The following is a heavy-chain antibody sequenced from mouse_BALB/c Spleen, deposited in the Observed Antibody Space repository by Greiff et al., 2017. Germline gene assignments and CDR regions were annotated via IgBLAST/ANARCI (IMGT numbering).Heavy chain of an antibody. CDR1: GFSFSDYY. CDR2: ISGGGSYT. V-gene: IGHV5-4*02. J-gene: IGHJ4*01. D-gene: IGHD2-3*01. Sequence: DVKLVESGAGLVKPSGSLSISCAASGFSFSDYYVYWVRQTPEKRLEWVATISGGGSYTYYPDSVKGRINISRDNAKNNMYMQMSSLKSEDTAMYYCAYDKGKDAMDYWGQGTSVTVSS. CDR3: AYDKGKDAMDY.